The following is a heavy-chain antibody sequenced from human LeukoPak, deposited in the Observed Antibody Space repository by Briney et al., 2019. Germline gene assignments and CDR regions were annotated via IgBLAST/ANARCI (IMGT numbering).Heavy chain of an antibody. CDR2: ISGSGGST. J-gene: IGHJ4*02. CDR3: AKSWGVRGDYDY. CDR1: GLTQSSYA. V-gene: IGHV3-23*01. D-gene: IGHD4-17*01. Sequence: GGSLRLYCAASGLTQSSYALSWVRQAPGKGLEWVSAISGSGGSTYYADPVKGRFTISRDNSKNTLYLQMNSLRAEDTAEYYCAKSWGVRGDYDYWGQGTLVTVSS.